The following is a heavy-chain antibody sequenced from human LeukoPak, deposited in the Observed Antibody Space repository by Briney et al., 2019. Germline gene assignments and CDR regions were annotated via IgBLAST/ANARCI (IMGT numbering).Heavy chain of an antibody. J-gene: IGHJ4*02. V-gene: IGHV4-4*07. CDR3: ARALNPLPGTYYFDY. D-gene: IGHD2-15*01. CDR2: IYISGST. CDR1: GASINSHY. Sequence: SETLSLTCTVSGASINSHYWTWIRQPAGKGLEWIGRIYISGSTNYSPSLKSRVTMSVDTSKNQFSLNLISVTAADTAVYYCARALNPLPGTYYFDYWGQGTLVTVSS.